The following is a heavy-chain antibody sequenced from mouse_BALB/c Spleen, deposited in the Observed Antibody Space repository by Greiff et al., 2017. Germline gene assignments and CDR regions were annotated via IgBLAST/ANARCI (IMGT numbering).Heavy chain of an antibody. CDR2: ISTYYGNT. Sequence: VQLKESGPELVRPGVSVKISCKGSSYTFTDYAMHWVKQSHAKSLEWIGVISTYYGNTNYNQKFKGKATMTVDKSSSTAYMELARLTSEDSAVYYCARLAITGRAWFAYWGQGTLVTVSA. CDR1: SYTFTDYA. D-gene: IGHD2-4*01. CDR3: ARLAITGRAWFAY. J-gene: IGHJ3*01. V-gene: IGHV1-67*01.